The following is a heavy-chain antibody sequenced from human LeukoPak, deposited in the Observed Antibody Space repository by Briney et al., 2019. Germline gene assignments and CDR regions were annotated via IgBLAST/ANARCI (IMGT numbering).Heavy chain of an antibody. V-gene: IGHV4-34*01. CDR2: INHSGST. CDR3: ARSPGSLTNWFDP. D-gene: IGHD2-21*02. J-gene: IGHJ5*02. CDR1: GGSFSGYY. Sequence: SETLSLTCAVYGGSFSGYYWSWIRQPPGKRLEWIGEINHSGSTNYNPSLKSRVTISVDTSKNQFSLKLSSVTAADTAVYYCARSPGSLTNWFDPWGQGTLVTVSS.